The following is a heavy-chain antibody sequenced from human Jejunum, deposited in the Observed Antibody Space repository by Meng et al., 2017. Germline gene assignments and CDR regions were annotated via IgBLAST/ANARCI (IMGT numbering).Heavy chain of an antibody. CDR1: GGSIGSGDYY. D-gene: IGHD3-9*01. CDR2: IYYSGNT. CDR3: ASYDLFTGFGFDY. V-gene: IGHV4-30-4*01. J-gene: IGHJ4*02. Sequence: QVQLQESGPGLVKPSQTLSLTCTVSGGSIGSGDYYRSWIRQPPGKGLEWIGYIYYSGNTYYNPSLKSRVTISVDTPKNQFSLKLSSVTAADTAVYYCASYDLFTGFGFDYWGQGTLVTVSS.